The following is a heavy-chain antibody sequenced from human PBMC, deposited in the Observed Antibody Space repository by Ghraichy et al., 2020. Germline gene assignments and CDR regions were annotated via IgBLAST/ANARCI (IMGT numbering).Heavy chain of an antibody. CDR1: GFTFSSYT. Sequence: GGSLRLSCAASGFTFSSYTMNWVRQAPGKGLEWVSCISSTSAYIYYADSVRGRFIISRDNAKNSLYLQMNSLRAEDAAVYYCATEASRTRHGSMWGQGTLVTVSS. V-gene: IGHV3-21*01. CDR3: ATEASRTRHGSM. J-gene: IGHJ4*02. CDR2: ISSTSAYI. D-gene: IGHD1-14*01.